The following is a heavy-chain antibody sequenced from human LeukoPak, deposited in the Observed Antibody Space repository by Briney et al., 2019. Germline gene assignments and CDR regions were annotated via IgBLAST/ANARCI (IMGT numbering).Heavy chain of an antibody. CDR1: GYTFTAYY. D-gene: IGHD6-13*01. Sequence: ASVKVSCKASGYTFTAYYMHWVRQAPGQGLEWMGWINPNSGVTNYAQNFQGRVTMTRNTSISTAYMELSSLRSEDTAVYYCARGFGYSSSWPKESWSQGTLVTVSS. CDR3: ARGFGYSSSWPKES. V-gene: IGHV1-2*02. J-gene: IGHJ5*02. CDR2: INPNSGVT.